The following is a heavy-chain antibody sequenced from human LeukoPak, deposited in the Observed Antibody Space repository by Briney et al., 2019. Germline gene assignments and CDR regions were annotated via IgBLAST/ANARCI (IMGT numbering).Heavy chain of an antibody. V-gene: IGHV1-2*02. CDR3: ARGSHTVTTTQGYFDY. CDR2: INPNSGGT. D-gene: IGHD4-17*01. J-gene: IGHJ4*02. CDR1: GYTFTGYY. Sequence: ASVKVSCKASGYTFTGYYMHWVRQAPGQGLEWMGWINPNSGGTNYAQKFQGRVTMTRDTSTSTAYMELRSLRSEDTAVYYCARGSHTVTTTQGYFDYWGQGTLVTVSS.